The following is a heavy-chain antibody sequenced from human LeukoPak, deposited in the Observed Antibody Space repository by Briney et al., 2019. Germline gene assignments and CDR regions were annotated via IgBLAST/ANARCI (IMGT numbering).Heavy chain of an antibody. CDR3: ARGRGSKYQLLYFDY. CDR2: INHSGST. J-gene: IGHJ4*02. Sequence: SETLSLTCAVYGGSFSGYYWSWIRQPPGEGLEWIGEINHSGSTNYNPSLKSRVTISVDTSKNQFSLKLSSVTAADTAVYYCARGRGSKYQLLYFDYWGQGTLVTVSS. V-gene: IGHV4-34*01. D-gene: IGHD2-2*01. CDR1: GGSFSGYY.